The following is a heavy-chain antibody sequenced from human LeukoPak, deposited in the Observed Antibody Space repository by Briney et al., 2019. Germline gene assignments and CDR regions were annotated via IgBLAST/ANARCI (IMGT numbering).Heavy chain of an antibody. J-gene: IGHJ5*02. CDR2: INPNSGGT. CDR3: ARGYCSGGSCYEFDP. CDR1: GYTLTSYG. V-gene: IGHV1-2*06. Sequence: GASVKVSCKASGYTLTSYGISWVRQAPGQGLEWMGRINPNSGGTNYAQKVQGRVTMTRDTSISTAYMELSRLRSDDTAVYYCARGYCSGGSCYEFDPWGQGTLVTVSS. D-gene: IGHD2-15*01.